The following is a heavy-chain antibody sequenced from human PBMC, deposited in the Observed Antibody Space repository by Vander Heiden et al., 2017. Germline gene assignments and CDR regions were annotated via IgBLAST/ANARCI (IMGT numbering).Heavy chain of an antibody. J-gene: IGHJ4*02. D-gene: IGHD6-19*01. Sequence: EVQLVESGGGLVQPGRSMRLSCAASGFPFDAYAMHWVRQAPGKGREWVSGIRWNSGDIGYADSVKGRFTISRDNAKNSLYLQMNSLRAEDTALYYCAKGYSSGWSYFDYWGQGTLVTVSS. CDR1: GFPFDAYA. V-gene: IGHV3-9*01. CDR2: IRWNSGDI. CDR3: AKGYSSGWSYFDY.